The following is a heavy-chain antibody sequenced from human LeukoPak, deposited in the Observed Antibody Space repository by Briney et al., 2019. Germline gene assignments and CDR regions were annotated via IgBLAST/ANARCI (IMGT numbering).Heavy chain of an antibody. Sequence: ASVKVSCKASGGSFSTYAINWVRQAPGRGLEWMGRIIPLLGTANYAQKFQGSVTFTADKSTSTAYMELSSLISEDTAVYYCWKFGGYEERGDDYWGQGTLVTVSS. D-gene: IGHD5-12*01. V-gene: IGHV1-69*04. CDR2: IIPLLGTA. J-gene: IGHJ4*02. CDR3: WKFGGYEERGDDY. CDR1: GGSFSTYA.